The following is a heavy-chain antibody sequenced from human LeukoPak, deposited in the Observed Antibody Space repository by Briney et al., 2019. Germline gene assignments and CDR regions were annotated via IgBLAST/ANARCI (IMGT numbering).Heavy chain of an antibody. CDR3: ARDSSNSVGSRIDFDI. D-gene: IGHD2-15*01. V-gene: IGHV1-18*01. CDR2: ISCYDGTT. J-gene: IGHJ4*03. CDR1: GYTFRSHG. Sequence: ASVKVSCEASGYTFRSHGISWVRQAPGQGLEWMGWISCYDGTTNYAQKFQGRVIMTTDSSTRTAYMELRNLRSDDTAVYYCARDSSNSVGSRIDFDIWGQGTLVTVS.